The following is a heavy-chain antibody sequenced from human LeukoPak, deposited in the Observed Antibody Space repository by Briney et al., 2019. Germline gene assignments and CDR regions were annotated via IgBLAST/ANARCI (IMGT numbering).Heavy chain of an antibody. CDR3: ARVTMGELSLSFDY. D-gene: IGHD3-16*02. CDR1: GGSISSGDYY. Sequence: PSETLSLTCTVSGGSISSGDYYWSWIRQPPGKGLEWIGYIYYSGSTYYSPSLKSRVTISVDTSKNQFSLKLSSVTAADTAVYYCARVTMGELSLSFDYWGQGTLVTVSS. V-gene: IGHV4-30-4*01. CDR2: IYYSGST. J-gene: IGHJ4*02.